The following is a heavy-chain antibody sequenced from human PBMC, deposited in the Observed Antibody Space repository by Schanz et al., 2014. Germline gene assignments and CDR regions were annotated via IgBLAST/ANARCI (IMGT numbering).Heavy chain of an antibody. CDR1: GFTFSSYG. J-gene: IGHJ4*02. Sequence: QVHLVESGGGVVQPGRSLRLSCAASGFTFSSYGMHWVRQSPGKGLEWVALISYDGSNKYYADSVKGRFTISRDNAKNSLYLQVNHLSAEDTAVYYCVRDKKGFVAVAGKAPFDYWGQGTLVTVSS. CDR2: ISYDGSNK. CDR3: VRDKKGFVAVAGKAPFDY. D-gene: IGHD6-19*01. V-gene: IGHV3-30*03.